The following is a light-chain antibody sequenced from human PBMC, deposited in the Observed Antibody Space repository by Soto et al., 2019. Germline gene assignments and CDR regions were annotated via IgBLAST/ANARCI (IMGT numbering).Light chain of an antibody. CDR1: SSDVGGYNY. CDR3: CSYAGSDALV. CDR2: EVS. V-gene: IGLV2-8*01. Sequence: QSVLTQPPSASGSPGQSVTISCTGTSSDVGGYNYVSWYQQHPGKAPKLIIYEVSKRPSGVPNRFSGSKSGNTASLTISGLQDEDEANYYCCSYAGSDALVFGSGTKVTV. J-gene: IGLJ1*01.